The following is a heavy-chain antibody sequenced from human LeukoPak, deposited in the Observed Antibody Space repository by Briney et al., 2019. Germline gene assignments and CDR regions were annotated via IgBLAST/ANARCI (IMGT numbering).Heavy chain of an antibody. D-gene: IGHD6-19*01. Sequence: PSETLSLTCTVSGGSISSSSYYWGWIRQPPGKGLEWIGSIYYSGSTYYNPSLKSRVTISVDTSKNQFSLKLSSVTAADTAVYYCARDGGMESVAGSYYFDYWGQGTLVTVSS. CDR3: ARDGGMESVAGSYYFDY. V-gene: IGHV4-39*02. J-gene: IGHJ4*02. CDR1: GGSISSSSYY. CDR2: IYYSGST.